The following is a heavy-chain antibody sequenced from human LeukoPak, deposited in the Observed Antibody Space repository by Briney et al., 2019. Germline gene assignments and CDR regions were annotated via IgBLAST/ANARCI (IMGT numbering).Heavy chain of an antibody. D-gene: IGHD6-6*01. Sequence: ASVKVSCKASGYTFPGYYMHWVRQAPGRGLEWMGWINPNSGGTNYAQKFQGRVTMTRDTPISTAYMELSRLRSDDTAVYYCAREHSSSSGKVFDYWGQGTLVTVSS. CDR3: AREHSSSSGKVFDY. CDR2: INPNSGGT. CDR1: GYTFPGYY. J-gene: IGHJ4*02. V-gene: IGHV1-2*02.